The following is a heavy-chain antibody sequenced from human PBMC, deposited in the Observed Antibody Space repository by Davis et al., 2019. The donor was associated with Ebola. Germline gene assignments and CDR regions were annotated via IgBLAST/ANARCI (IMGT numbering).Heavy chain of an antibody. Sequence: GESLKISCAASGFTFSSYAMRWVRQAPGKGLEWVSAISGSGGSTYYADSVKGRFTISRDNAKNTLYLQMNSLRAEDTAVYYCARSWPVYYGSRGGMDVWGQGTTVTVSS. D-gene: IGHD3-10*01. V-gene: IGHV3-23*01. CDR3: ARSWPVYYGSRGGMDV. J-gene: IGHJ6*02. CDR2: ISGSGGST. CDR1: GFTFSSYA.